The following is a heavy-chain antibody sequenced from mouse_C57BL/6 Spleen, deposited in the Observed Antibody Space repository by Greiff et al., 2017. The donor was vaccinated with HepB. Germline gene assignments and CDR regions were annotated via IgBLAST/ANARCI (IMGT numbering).Heavy chain of an antibody. CDR2: IYPGGGYT. CDR1: GYTFTNYW. D-gene: IGHD4-1*01. J-gene: IGHJ1*03. V-gene: IGHV1-63*01. CDR3: AILTGTNDWYFDV. Sequence: VQRVESGAELVRPGTSVKMSCKASGYTFTNYWIGWAKQRPGHGLEWIGDIYPGGGYTNYNEKFKGKATLTADKSSSTAYMQFSSLTSEDSAIYYCAILTGTNDWYFDVWGTGTTVTVSS.